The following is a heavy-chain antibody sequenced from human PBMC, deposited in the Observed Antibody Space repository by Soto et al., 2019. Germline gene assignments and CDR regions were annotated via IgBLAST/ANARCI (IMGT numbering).Heavy chain of an antibody. D-gene: IGHD5-18*01. J-gene: IGHJ5*02. Sequence: SETLSLTCTVSGGSISTSSYYWGWIRQPPGKGLEWIGSIYYSGSTYYNPSLKSRVTISVDTSKNQFSLKLSSVTAADTAVYYCARRGYSYGSNWFDPWGQGTLVTVSS. CDR3: ARRGYSYGSNWFDP. V-gene: IGHV4-39*01. CDR1: GGSISTSSYY. CDR2: IYYSGST.